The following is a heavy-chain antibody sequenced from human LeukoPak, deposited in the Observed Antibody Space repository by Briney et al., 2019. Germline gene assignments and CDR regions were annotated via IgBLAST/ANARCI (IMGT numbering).Heavy chain of an antibody. CDR1: GGSISSSNW. Sequence: SGTLSLTCAVSGGSISSSNWWSWVRQPPGKGLEWIGEIYHSGSTNYNPSLKSRVTISVDTSKNQFSLKLSPVTAADTAVYYCAREGWYLNYYYYMDVWGKGTTVTISS. CDR2: IYHSGST. D-gene: IGHD6-19*01. J-gene: IGHJ6*03. V-gene: IGHV4-4*02. CDR3: AREGWYLNYYYYMDV.